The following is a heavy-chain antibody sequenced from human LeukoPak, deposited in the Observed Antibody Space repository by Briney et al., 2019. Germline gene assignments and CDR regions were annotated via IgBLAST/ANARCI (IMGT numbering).Heavy chain of an antibody. V-gene: IGHV3-48*01. J-gene: IGHJ4*02. CDR1: EFTFSSYS. D-gene: IGHD3-22*01. CDR2: ITNSGNSK. CDR3: ARTRSSGYLTFGY. Sequence: GGSLRLSCAASEFTFSSYSMNWVRQAPGKGLEWVSYITNSGNSKSYACSVKGRFTISRDNTKNSLYLQMNGLRAEDTAVYYCARTRSSGYLTFGYWGQGILVTVSS.